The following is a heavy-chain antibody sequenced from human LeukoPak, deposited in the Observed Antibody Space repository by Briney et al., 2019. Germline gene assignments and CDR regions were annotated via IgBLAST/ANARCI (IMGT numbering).Heavy chain of an antibody. CDR3: ARVSESYHDY. V-gene: IGHV3-48*03. CDR1: GFTFSSYE. Sequence: PGGSLRLSCAASGFTFSSYEMNWVRQAPGKGLEWVSYISSSGTTIYYADSVKGRFTSSRDNAKNSLYLQMNSLRADDTAVYYCARVSESYHDYWGQGTLVTVSS. CDR2: ISSSGTTI. J-gene: IGHJ4*02. D-gene: IGHD1-26*01.